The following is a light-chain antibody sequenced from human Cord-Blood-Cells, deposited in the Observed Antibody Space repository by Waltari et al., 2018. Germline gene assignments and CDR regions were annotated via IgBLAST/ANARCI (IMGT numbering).Light chain of an antibody. CDR1: SSNIGRNT. CDR2: SNN. CDR3: AAWDDSLNGYV. Sequence: QSVLTQPPSASGTPGQRVTISCSGSSSNIGRNTVNWYQQLPGTAPKPLIYSNNQRPSGVPYRFSGSKSGTSASLAISGLQSEDEADYYCAAWDDSLNGYVFGTGTKVTVL. V-gene: IGLV1-44*01. J-gene: IGLJ1*01.